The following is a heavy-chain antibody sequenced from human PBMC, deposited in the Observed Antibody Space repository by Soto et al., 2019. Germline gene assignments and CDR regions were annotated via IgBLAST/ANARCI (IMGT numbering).Heavy chain of an antibody. CDR1: GFSFSSYW. Sequence: PGGSLRLSCVASGFSFSSYWMKWVRQAPGKGLETVANIKGDGSEKTYGDAVKGRFTISRDNAKNSLYLEMDSFRAEDLAVYYCARNRGRDTLAYWGQGNLVTFSS. CDR3: ARNRGRDTLAY. J-gene: IGHJ4*02. V-gene: IGHV3-7*01. CDR2: IKGDGSEK.